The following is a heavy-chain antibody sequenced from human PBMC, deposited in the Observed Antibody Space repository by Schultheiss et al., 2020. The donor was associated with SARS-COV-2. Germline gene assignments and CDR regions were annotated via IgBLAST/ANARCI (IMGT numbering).Heavy chain of an antibody. CDR1: GGTFSSYA. D-gene: IGHD6-19*01. CDR3: ARGSGYSSGWYQGMDV. CDR2: ISAYNGNT. V-gene: IGHV1-18*01. Sequence: ASVKVSCKASGGTFSSYAISWVRQAPGQGLEWMGWISAYNGNTNYAQKLQGRVTMTTDTSTSTAYMELRSLRSDDTAVYYCARGSGYSSGWYQGMDVWGQGTTVTVSS. J-gene: IGHJ6*02.